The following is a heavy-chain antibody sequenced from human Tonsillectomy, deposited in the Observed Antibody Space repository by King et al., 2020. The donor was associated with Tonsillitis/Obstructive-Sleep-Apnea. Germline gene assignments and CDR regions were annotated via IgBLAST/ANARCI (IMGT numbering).Heavy chain of an antibody. Sequence: EVQLVESGGGLVKPGGSLRLSCEASGFTFSSYSMNWVRQAPGKGLEWVSSSSSSGSYIYYADSLKGRFTISRDNAKNSLYLQMNSLRAEDTAVYYCARDSGEYFDYWGQGTLVTVSS. CDR3: ARDSGEYFDY. CDR2: SSSSGSYI. V-gene: IGHV3-21*01. D-gene: IGHD7-27*01. CDR1: GFTFSSYS. J-gene: IGHJ4*02.